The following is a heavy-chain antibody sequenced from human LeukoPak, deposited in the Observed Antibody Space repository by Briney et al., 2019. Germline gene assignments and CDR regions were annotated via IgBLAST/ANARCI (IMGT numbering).Heavy chain of an antibody. D-gene: IGHD6-6*01. Sequence: GASVKVSCKVSGYTLTELSMHWVRQAPGKGLEWMGGFDPEDGETIYAQKFQGRVTITADESTSTAYMELSSLRSEDTAVYYCARERIAAPNWFDPWGQGTLVTVSS. J-gene: IGHJ5*02. CDR2: FDPEDGET. CDR1: GYTLTELS. CDR3: ARERIAAPNWFDP. V-gene: IGHV1-24*01.